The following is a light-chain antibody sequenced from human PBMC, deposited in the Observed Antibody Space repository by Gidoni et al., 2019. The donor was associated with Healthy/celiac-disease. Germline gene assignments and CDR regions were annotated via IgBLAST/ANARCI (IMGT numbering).Light chain of an antibody. J-gene: IGKJ4*01. Sequence: DIQMTQSPSTLSASVGDRVTLTCRASQSISSWLAWYQQKPGKAPKLLIYDASCLESGVPSRFSGSGSGTEFTLTISSLQPDDFATDYCQQYNSYLLTLGGGTKVEIK. V-gene: IGKV1-5*01. CDR3: QQYNSYLLT. CDR1: QSISSW. CDR2: DAS.